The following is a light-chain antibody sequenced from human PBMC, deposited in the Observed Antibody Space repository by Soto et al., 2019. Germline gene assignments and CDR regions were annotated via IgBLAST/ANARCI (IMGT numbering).Light chain of an antibody. CDR3: QQRHMWPIT. V-gene: IGKV3-11*01. J-gene: IGKJ5*01. Sequence: EVVLTQSPVTLSLSPGERATLSCRASQIFRGLLAWYQQKPGQAPRLLIYDAYNRATGIPPRFSGCGSGTDFTLTISSLEPEDSAVYYCQQRHMWPITFGQGTRLEIK. CDR2: DAY. CDR1: QIFRGL.